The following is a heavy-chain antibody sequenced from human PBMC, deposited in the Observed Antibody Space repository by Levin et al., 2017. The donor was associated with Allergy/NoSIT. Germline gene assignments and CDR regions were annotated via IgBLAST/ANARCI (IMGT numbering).Heavy chain of an antibody. CDR2: MNPNSGNT. J-gene: IGHJ6*02. CDR3: ARGGEKYYDFWSGYRQHYYGMDV. V-gene: IGHV1-8*01. Sequence: ASVKVSCKASGYTFTSYDINWVRQATGQGLEWMGWMNPNSGNTGYAQKFQGRVTMTRNTSISTAYMELSSLRSEDTAVYYCARGGEKYYDFWSGYRQHYYGMDVWGQGTTVTVSS. CDR1: GYTFTSYD. D-gene: IGHD3-3*01.